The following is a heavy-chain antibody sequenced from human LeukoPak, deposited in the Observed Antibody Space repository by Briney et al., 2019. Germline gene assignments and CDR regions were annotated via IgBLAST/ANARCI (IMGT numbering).Heavy chain of an antibody. CDR1: GFTFSHYW. CDR2: IKEDGSEK. D-gene: IGHD3-3*01. V-gene: IGHV3-7*01. Sequence: GGSLRLSCAASGFTFSHYWMTWVRQAPGKGLEWVANIKEDGSEKDYVDSVRGRFTISRDNAKNSLYLQMNSLRAEDTAVYYCAREEWSLDYWGQGTLVTVSS. J-gene: IGHJ4*02. CDR3: AREEWSLDY.